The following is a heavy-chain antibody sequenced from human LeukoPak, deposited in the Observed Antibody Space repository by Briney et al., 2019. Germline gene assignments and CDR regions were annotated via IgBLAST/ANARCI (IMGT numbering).Heavy chain of an antibody. CDR2: INPNTGST. V-gene: IGHV1-2*02. CDR3: ARSVSISPMFDY. J-gene: IGHJ4*02. Sequence: ASVKVSCKASGYIFTSYYMHWVRQAPGQGLEWMGWINPNTGSTNFAQKFQGRVAMMRATSITTFYMDLKSLRSDDTAVYYCARSVSISPMFDYWGQGTLITVPS. D-gene: IGHD4-11*01. CDR1: GYIFTSYY.